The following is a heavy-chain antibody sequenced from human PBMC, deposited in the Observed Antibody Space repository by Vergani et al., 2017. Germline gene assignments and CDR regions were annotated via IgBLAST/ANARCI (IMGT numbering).Heavy chain of an antibody. CDR2: IDYSGST. Sequence: QVQLQESGPGLVKPSETLSLTCTVSGGSISSYYWSWIRQPPGKGLEWIGYIDYSGSTNYNPSLKSRVTISVDTAKNQFSLKLSSVTAADTAVYYCAREGGYSYGYRFGAFDIWGQGTMVTVSS. CDR3: AREGGYSYGYRFGAFDI. J-gene: IGHJ3*02. CDR1: GGSISSYY. V-gene: IGHV4-59*01. D-gene: IGHD5-18*01.